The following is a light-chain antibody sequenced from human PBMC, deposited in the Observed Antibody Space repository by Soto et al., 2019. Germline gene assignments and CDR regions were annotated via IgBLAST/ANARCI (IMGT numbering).Light chain of an antibody. Sequence: AIQMTQSPSSLSASIGVRVTITCRASQDIRNELGWYQQKPGKAPKVLISAASSLEDGVPSRFSGSGSGTDFTLTISSLRPEDFATYFCLQDYNYPRTFGQGTKVEIK. CDR3: LQDYNYPRT. CDR2: AAS. CDR1: QDIRNE. V-gene: IGKV1-6*01. J-gene: IGKJ1*01.